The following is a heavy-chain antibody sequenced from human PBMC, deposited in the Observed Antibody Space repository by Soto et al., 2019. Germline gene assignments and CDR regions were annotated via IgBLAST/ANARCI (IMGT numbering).Heavy chain of an antibody. CDR1: GFTFSSYA. Sequence: PGGSLRLSCAASGFTFSSYAMSWVRQAPGKGLEWVSAISGSGGSTYYADSVKGRFTISRDNSKNTLYLQMNSLRAEDTAVYYCAKDPDSSGYYPEYFQHWGQGTLVTVSS. J-gene: IGHJ1*01. CDR3: AKDPDSSGYYPEYFQH. CDR2: ISGSGGST. D-gene: IGHD3-22*01. V-gene: IGHV3-23*01.